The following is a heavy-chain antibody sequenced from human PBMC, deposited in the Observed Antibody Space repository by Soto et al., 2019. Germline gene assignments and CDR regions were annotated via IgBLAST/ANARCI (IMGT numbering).Heavy chain of an antibody. CDR3: ARDPGAADYYYYYMDV. Sequence: GGSLRLSCAASGFTFSSYGMHWVRQAPGKGLEWVAVIWYDGSNKYYADSVKGRFTISRDNSKNTLYLQMNSLRAEDTAVYYCARDPGAADYYYYYMDVWGKGTTVTVSS. J-gene: IGHJ6*03. D-gene: IGHD3-10*01. CDR2: IWYDGSNK. V-gene: IGHV3-33*01. CDR1: GFTFSSYG.